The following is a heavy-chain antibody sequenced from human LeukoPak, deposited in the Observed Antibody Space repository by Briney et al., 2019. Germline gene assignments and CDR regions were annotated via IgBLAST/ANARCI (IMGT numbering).Heavy chain of an antibody. V-gene: IGHV4-59*01. Sequence: SETLSLTCAVYGGSFSGYYWSWIRQPPGKGLEWIGYIYYSGSTNYNPSLRSRVTISLDTSKKQFSLKLSSVTAAETAIYYCAREGGTVPDYWGQGTLVTVSS. CDR2: IYYSGST. CDR3: AREGGTVPDY. D-gene: IGHD4-17*01. CDR1: GGSFSGYY. J-gene: IGHJ4*02.